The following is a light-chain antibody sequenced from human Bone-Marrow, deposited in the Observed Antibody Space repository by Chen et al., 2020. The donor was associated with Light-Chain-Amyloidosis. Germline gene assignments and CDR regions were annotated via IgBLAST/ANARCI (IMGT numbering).Light chain of an antibody. CDR3: MQALQGPFT. Sequence: DSVMTESPLSLPVTPGEQASISCRSSQSLLHSNGNTYLDWFLQKPGQSPQLLISFGSNRASGVPDRFSGSGSGTDFTLKISRVEAEDVGVYYCMQALQGPFTFGPGTKVDIK. CDR2: FGS. J-gene: IGKJ3*01. CDR1: QSLLHSNGNTY. V-gene: IGKV2-28*01.